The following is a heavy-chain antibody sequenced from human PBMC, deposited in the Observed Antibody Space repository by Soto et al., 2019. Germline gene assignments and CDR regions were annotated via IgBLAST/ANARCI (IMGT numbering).Heavy chain of an antibody. CDR2: VWHDGGNK. Sequence: QVQLVESGGGVVQPGRSLRLSCAASGFTFRNYGMHWVRQAPAKGLEWVALVWHDGGNKNYVDSGKGRFTISRDNSKNTLYLQMNSLRDEDTAVYYCVRAAGYSGNDYVYYYGMDVWGQGTTVTVSS. V-gene: IGHV3-33*01. CDR1: GFTFRNYG. J-gene: IGHJ6*02. CDR3: VRAAGYSGNDYVYYYGMDV. D-gene: IGHD5-12*01.